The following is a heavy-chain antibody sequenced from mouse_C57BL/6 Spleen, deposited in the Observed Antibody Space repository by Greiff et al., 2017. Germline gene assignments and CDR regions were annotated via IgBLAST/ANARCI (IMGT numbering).Heavy chain of an antibody. V-gene: IGHV1-26*01. D-gene: IGHD2-3*01. CDR2: INPNNGGT. Sequence: VQLQQSGPELVKPGASVKISCKASGYTFTDYYMNWVKQSHGKSLEWIGDINPNNGGTSYNQKFKGKATLTVDKSSSTAYMELRSLTSEDSSVYYCARDGYSWCGNGGKGTLDTVTA. CDR1: GYTFTDYY. J-gene: IGHJ3*01. CDR3: ARDGYSWCGN.